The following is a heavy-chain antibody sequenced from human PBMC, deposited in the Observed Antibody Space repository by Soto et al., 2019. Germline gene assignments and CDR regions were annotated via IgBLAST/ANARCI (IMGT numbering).Heavy chain of an antibody. V-gene: IGHV1-18*01. CDR1: GYTFTSYG. D-gene: IGHD6-19*01. CDR2: ISAYNGNT. CDR3: AGVFGRAVAGTFEDWFDP. Sequence: ASVKVSCKASGYTFTSYGISWVRQAPGQGLEWMGWISAYNGNTNYAQKLQGRVTMTTDTSTSTAYMELRGLRSDDTAVYYCAGVFGRAVAGTFEDWFDPWGQGTLVTVSS. J-gene: IGHJ5*02.